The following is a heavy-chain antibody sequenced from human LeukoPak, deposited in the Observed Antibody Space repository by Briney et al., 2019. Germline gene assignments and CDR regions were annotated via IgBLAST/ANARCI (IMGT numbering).Heavy chain of an antibody. V-gene: IGHV1-24*01. CDR2: FDPEDGET. D-gene: IGHD3-3*01. Sequence: ASVKVSCKVSGYTLTELSMHWVRQAPGKGLEWMGGFDPEDGETIYAQKFQGRVTMTEDTSTDTAYMELSSLRSEDTAVYYCARARADYDFWSGYANLLDYWGQGTLVTVSS. J-gene: IGHJ4*02. CDR1: GYTLTELS. CDR3: ARARADYDFWSGYANLLDY.